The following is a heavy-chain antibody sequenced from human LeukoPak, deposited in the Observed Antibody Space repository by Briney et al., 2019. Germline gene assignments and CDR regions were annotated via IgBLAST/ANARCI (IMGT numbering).Heavy chain of an antibody. CDR3: ARDSAPAGPDFDY. Sequence: ASVRVSCKASGFTFTSYPMNWVRQAPGQGLEWMGWINTNTGNPTYAQGFTGRFVFSLDTSVSTAYLQISSLKAEDTALYYCARDSAPAGPDFDYWGQGTLVTVSS. D-gene: IGHD6-13*01. J-gene: IGHJ4*02. CDR2: INTNTGNP. CDR1: GFTFTSYP. V-gene: IGHV7-4-1*02.